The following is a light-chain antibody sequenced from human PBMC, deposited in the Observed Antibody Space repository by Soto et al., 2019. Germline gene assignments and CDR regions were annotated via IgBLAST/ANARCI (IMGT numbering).Light chain of an antibody. V-gene: IGKV3-15*01. CDR3: QQYHSWPHT. J-gene: IGKJ2*01. CDR2: GAH. CDR1: QRVTTN. Sequence: ETVLTQSPATLSVSPEERATFSCRASQRVTTNLAWYQQKPGQVPRPLIYGAHTRATGIQARFSGSGSGTEFTLSISSLQSDDFAIYHCQQYHSWPHTFGQGTKLEIK.